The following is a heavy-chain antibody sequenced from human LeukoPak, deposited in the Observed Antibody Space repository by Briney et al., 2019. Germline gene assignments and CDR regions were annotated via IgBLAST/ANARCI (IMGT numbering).Heavy chain of an antibody. V-gene: IGHV3-48*01. Sequence: GGSLRLSCAASGFTFSNYGMNWVRQAPGKGLEWVSYISSSSSIIYYADSVKGRFTISRDNAKKSLYLQMNSLRAEDTAVYYCTAAYGDYGVDYWGQGTLVTVSS. D-gene: IGHD4-17*01. CDR3: TAAYGDYGVDY. J-gene: IGHJ4*02. CDR2: ISSSSSII. CDR1: GFTFSNYG.